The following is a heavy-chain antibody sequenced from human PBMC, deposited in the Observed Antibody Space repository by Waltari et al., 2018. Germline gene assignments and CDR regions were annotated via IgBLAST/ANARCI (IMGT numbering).Heavy chain of an antibody. CDR2: ISWNSGSI. D-gene: IGHD3-22*01. CDR1: GFTFADSA. Sequence: EVQLVDSGGGLVQPGRSLRLSCAASGFTFADSAMHWVRQAPGKGLEWVSGISWNSGSIGDADSVKGRFTISRDNAKNSRYLQMNSLRAEDTALYYCAKRAYDSSGPLDYWGQGTLVTVSS. CDR3: AKRAYDSSGPLDY. J-gene: IGHJ4*02. V-gene: IGHV3-9*01.